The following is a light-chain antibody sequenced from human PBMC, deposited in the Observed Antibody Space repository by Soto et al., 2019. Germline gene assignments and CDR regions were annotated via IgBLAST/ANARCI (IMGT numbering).Light chain of an antibody. J-gene: IGKJ4*01. CDR1: QSVSSN. Sequence: EIVMTQPPATLSVSPGERATLSCRASQSVSSNLAWYQQKPGQAPRLLIYGASTRATGIPVRFSGSGSGTEFTLTISSLQSEDFAVYYCKKYNNWPLPFGRGTKVDIK. V-gene: IGKV3-15*01. CDR3: KKYNNWPLP. CDR2: GAS.